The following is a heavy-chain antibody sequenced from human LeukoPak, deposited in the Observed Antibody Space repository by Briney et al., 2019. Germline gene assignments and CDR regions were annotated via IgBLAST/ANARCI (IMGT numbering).Heavy chain of an antibody. D-gene: IGHD4-17*01. CDR1: GFTVSSNY. V-gene: IGHV3-53*01. CDR2: IYSGGST. Sequence: GGSLRLSCAASGFTVSSNYMSWVRQAPGKGLEWVSVIYSGGSTYYADSVKGRFTISRDNSKNTLYLQMNSLRAEDTAVYYCARDSTDYGDYDYYYYYMNVWGKGTTVTVSS. CDR3: ARDSTDYGDYDYYYYYMNV. J-gene: IGHJ6*03.